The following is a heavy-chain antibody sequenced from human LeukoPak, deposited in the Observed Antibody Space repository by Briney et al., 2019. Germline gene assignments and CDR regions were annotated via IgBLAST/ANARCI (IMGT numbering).Heavy chain of an antibody. Sequence: GGSLRLSCAASGFTFSNYGMSWVRQAPGKGLEWVSSISGSGGSTYYADSVKGRFTIFGDNSKNTLYLHMNSPRAEDTAVYYCAKGPYYYGSGSPAPYYFDYWGQGTLVTVSS. D-gene: IGHD3-10*01. CDR1: GFTFSNYG. J-gene: IGHJ4*02. CDR2: ISGSGGST. V-gene: IGHV3-23*01. CDR3: AKGPYYYGSGSPAPYYFDY.